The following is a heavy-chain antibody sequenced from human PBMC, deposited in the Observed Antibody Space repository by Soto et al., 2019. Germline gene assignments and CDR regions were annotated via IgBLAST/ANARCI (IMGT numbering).Heavy chain of an antibody. CDR1: GFTFSSYA. V-gene: IGHV3-23*01. J-gene: IGHJ4*02. D-gene: IGHD3-3*01. CDR2: ISGSGGST. CDR3: ASPVLRFLEWLPQYYFAY. Sequence: GGSLRLSCAASGFTFSSYAMSWVRQAPGKGLEWVSAISGSGGSTYYADSVKGRFTISRDNSKNTLYLQMNSLRAEDTAVYYCASPVLRFLEWLPQYYFAYWGQGTLVTVSS.